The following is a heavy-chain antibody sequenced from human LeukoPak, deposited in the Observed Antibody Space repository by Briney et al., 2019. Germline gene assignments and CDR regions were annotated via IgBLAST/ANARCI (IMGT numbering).Heavy chain of an antibody. D-gene: IGHD6-19*01. Sequence: GGSLRLSCAASGFTFSSYAMHWVRQAPGKGLEYVSAISSNGGSTYYANSVKGRFTISRDNSKNTLYLQMGSLRAEDMAVYYCARDMDSSGWYRTYYYYGMDVWGQGTTVTVSS. CDR1: GFTFSSYA. V-gene: IGHV3-64*01. CDR3: ARDMDSSGWYRTYYYYGMDV. J-gene: IGHJ6*02. CDR2: ISSNGGST.